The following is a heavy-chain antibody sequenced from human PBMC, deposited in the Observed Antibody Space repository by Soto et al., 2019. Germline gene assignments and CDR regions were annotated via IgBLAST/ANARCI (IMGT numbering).Heavy chain of an antibody. D-gene: IGHD3-22*01. CDR2: IYYSGST. V-gene: IGHV4-59*01. Sequence: KSSETLSLTCTVSGGSISSYYWSWIRQPPGKGLEWIGYIYYSGSTNYNPSLKSRVTISVDTSKNQFSLKLSSVTAADTAVYYCARVSDYYDSSGYYYSLDYWGQGTLVTVSS. J-gene: IGHJ4*02. CDR3: ARVSDYYDSSGYYYSLDY. CDR1: GGSISSYY.